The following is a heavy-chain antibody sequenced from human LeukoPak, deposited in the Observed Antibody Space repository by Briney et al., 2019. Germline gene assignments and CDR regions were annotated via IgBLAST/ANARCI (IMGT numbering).Heavy chain of an antibody. CDR2: ISTDGSST. Sequence: PGGSLRLSCAASGVTFSGHWMHSVRHAPGKGLVWVSRISTDGSSTVYADSVKGRFTISRDNAKNTLYLQMNSLRDEDTAVYYCARVNDCPRCHFDSWGQGTLVTVSS. D-gene: IGHD2-21*02. CDR3: ARVNDCPRCHFDS. V-gene: IGHV3-74*01. J-gene: IGHJ4*02. CDR1: GVTFSGHW.